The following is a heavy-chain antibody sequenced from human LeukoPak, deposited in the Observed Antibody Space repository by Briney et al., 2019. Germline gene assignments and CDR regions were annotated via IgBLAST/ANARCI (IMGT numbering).Heavy chain of an antibody. J-gene: IGHJ4*02. D-gene: IGHD3-3*01. CDR3: ARGLSTYYDFWSGYSFYYFDY. V-gene: IGHV1-8*01. CDR1: GYTFTSYD. CDR2: MNPNSGNT. Sequence: ASVKVSCKASGYTFTSYDINWVRQATGQGLEWMGWMNPNSGNTGYAQKFQGRVTMTRNTSISTAYMELSSLRPEDTAVYYCARGLSTYYDFWSGYSFYYFDYWGQGTLVTVSS.